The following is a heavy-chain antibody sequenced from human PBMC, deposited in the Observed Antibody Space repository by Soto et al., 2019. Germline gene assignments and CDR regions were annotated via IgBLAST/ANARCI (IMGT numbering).Heavy chain of an antibody. CDR3: ARAGNSGSELFDY. CDR2: IYHSGST. CDR1: GGSISSGGYS. J-gene: IGHJ4*02. D-gene: IGHD3-10*01. V-gene: IGHV4-30-2*01. Sequence: SETLSLTCAVSGGSISSGGYSWSWIRQPPGKGLEWIGYIYHSGSTYYNPSLKSRVTISVDRSKNQFSLKLSSVTAADTAVYYCARAGNSGSELFDYWGQGTLVTVSS.